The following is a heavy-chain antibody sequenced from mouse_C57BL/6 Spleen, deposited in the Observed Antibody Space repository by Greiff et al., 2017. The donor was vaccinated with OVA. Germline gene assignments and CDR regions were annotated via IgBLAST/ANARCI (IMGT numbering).Heavy chain of an antibody. J-gene: IGHJ3*01. CDR3: ARGDDNYWFAY. Sequence: QVQLQQPGAELVKPGASVKLSCKASGYTFTSYWMQWVKQRPGQGLEWIGEIDPSDSYTNYNQKFKGKATLTVDTSSSTAYMQLSSLTSEDSAVYYCARGDDNYWFAYWGQGTLVTVSA. D-gene: IGHD2-1*01. CDR2: IDPSDSYT. CDR1: GYTFTSYW. V-gene: IGHV1-50*01.